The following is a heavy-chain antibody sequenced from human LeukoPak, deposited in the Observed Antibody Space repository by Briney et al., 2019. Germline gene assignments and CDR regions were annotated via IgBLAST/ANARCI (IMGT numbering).Heavy chain of an antibody. Sequence: PSETLSLTCTVSGGPIITTNYFWGWLRQPPGKGLEWIGTVFYSGSTYYNPSLKSRVTISVDPSKNQFSLSLSSVTAADTAVYYCARGPAAALFLPGSYFDYWGQETLVPVSS. CDR2: VFYSGST. V-gene: IGHV4-39*07. J-gene: IGHJ4*02. D-gene: IGHD6-13*01. CDR3: ARGPAAALFLPGSYFDY. CDR1: GGPIITTNYF.